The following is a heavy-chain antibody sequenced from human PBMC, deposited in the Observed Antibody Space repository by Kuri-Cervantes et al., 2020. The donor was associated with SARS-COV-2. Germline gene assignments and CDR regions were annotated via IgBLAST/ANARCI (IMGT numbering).Heavy chain of an antibody. CDR3: ARQSPDQYSGSSQWFDP. Sequence: SETLSLTCTVSGGSISSSSYDWGWIRQPPGKGLEWIGSIHYSGSTYYNPSLKSRVTISVDTSKNQFSLKLSSVTAADTAVYYCARQSPDQYSGSSQWFDPWGQGTLVTVSS. J-gene: IGHJ5*02. CDR2: IHYSGST. V-gene: IGHV4-39*01. CDR1: GGSISSSSYD. D-gene: IGHD1-26*01.